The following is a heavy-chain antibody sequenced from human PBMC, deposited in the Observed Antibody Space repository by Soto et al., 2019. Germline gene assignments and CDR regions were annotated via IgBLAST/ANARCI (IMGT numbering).Heavy chain of an antibody. V-gene: IGHV4-30-2*01. CDR1: GGSISSGGYS. Sequence: SETLSLTCAVSGGSISSGGYSWSWIRQPPGKGLEWIGYIYHSGSTNYNPSLKSRVTISVARSKNQFSLKLSSVTAADTAVYYCARAARKEGYYYYYGMDVWGQGTTVTVSS. CDR2: IYHSGST. CDR3: ARAARKEGYYYYYGMDV. J-gene: IGHJ6*02.